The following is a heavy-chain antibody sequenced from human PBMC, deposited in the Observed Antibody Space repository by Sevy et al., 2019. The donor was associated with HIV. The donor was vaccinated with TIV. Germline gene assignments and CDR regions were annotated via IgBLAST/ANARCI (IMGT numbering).Heavy chain of an antibody. V-gene: IGHV4-59*12. CDR3: ARLRWDVVDAPGATPGCYFDS. D-gene: IGHD2-2*02. CDR1: GDSINNYY. J-gene: IGHJ4*01. Sequence: SETLSLTCSVSGDSINNYYWSWIRQPPGKGLEWIGYSSYSGTTSYSPSLKSRVDISVDTSMHQFSLKINSVTAADTAVYFCARLRWDVVDAPGATPGCYFDSWRQGILVTVSS. CDR2: SSYSGTT.